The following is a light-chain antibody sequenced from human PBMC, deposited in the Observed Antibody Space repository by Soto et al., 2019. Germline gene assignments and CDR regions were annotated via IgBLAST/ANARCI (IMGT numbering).Light chain of an antibody. V-gene: IGKV1-5*01. J-gene: IGKJ2*01. CDR3: QQYSSNLYT. CDR1: QSISTH. Sequence: EIQMTQSPSTLSASVGDGVTITCRASQSISTHLAWYQQKPGKAPEVLIYDASTLESGVPSRFSGSGSGTKFTLTISSLQPDDFATYYCQQYSSNLYTFGQGTKLEIK. CDR2: DAS.